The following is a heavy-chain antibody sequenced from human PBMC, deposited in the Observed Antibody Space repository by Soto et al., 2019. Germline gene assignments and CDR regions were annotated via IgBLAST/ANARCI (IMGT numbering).Heavy chain of an antibody. J-gene: IGHJ5*02. CDR1: GGSFSGYY. CDR3: ARGLIAYCGGDCYSNWFDP. D-gene: IGHD2-21*02. V-gene: IGHV4-34*01. Sequence: SETLSLTCAVYGGSFSGYYWSWIRQPPGKGLEWIGEINHSGSTNYNPSLKSRVTISVDTSKNQFSLKLSSVTAADTAVYYCARGLIAYCGGDCYSNWFDPWGQGTLVSVSS. CDR2: INHSGST.